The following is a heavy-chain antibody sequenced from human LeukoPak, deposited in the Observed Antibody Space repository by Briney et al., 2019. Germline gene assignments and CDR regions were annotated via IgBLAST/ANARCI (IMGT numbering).Heavy chain of an antibody. CDR2: ISWNSGSI. D-gene: IGHD3-22*01. J-gene: IGHJ4*02. CDR1: GFTFDDYA. Sequence: PGRSLRLSCAASGFTFDDYAMHWVRQAPGKGLEWVSGISWNSGSIGYADSVKGRFTISRDNAKNSLYLQMNSLRAEDMALYYCAKDSTYYYDSSGPSYYFDYWGQGTLVTVSS. V-gene: IGHV3-9*03. CDR3: AKDSTYYYDSSGPSYYFDY.